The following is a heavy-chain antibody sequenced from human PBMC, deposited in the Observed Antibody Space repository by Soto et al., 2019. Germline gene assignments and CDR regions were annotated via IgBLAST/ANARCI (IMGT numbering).Heavy chain of an antibody. V-gene: IGHV2-5*02. J-gene: IGHJ5*02. CDR2: IYWDDTK. CDR3: AHRGRSSGCGGDNWFDP. D-gene: IGHD6-19*01. Sequence: QITLKESGPTLVKPTQTLTLTCTVSGFSLSTSPVAVGWIRQPPGKALEWLAIIYWDDTKHYYPSLNSRLTITKXXSXNXXVLIRTNMDPVDTATYYCAHRGRSSGCGGDNWFDPWGQGTLVTVSS. CDR1: GFSLSTSPVA.